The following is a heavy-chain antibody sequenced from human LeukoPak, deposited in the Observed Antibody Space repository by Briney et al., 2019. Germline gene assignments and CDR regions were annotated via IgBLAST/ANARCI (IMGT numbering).Heavy chain of an antibody. CDR3: AKDIAAAGTIDY. CDR2: ISGSGGST. V-gene: IGHV3-23*01. CDR1: GFTFSGYA. Sequence: SGGSLRLSCAASGFTFSGYAMSWVRQAPGKGLEWVSAISGSGGSTYYADSVKGRFTISRDNSKNTLYLQMNSLRAEDTAVYYCAKDIAAAGTIDYWGKGTLVTVSS. D-gene: IGHD6-13*01. J-gene: IGHJ4*02.